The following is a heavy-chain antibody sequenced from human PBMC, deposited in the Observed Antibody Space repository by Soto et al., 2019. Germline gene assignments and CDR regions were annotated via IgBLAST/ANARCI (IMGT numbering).Heavy chain of an antibody. CDR3: ARGSRILGSSWYYFDY. CDR2: INHSGST. J-gene: IGHJ4*02. CDR1: GGSFSGYY. D-gene: IGHD6-13*01. V-gene: IGHV4-34*01. Sequence: SETLSLTCAVYGGSFSGYYWSWIRQPPGKGLEWIGEINHSGSTNYNPSLKSRVTISVDTSKNQFSLKLSSVTAADTAVYYCARGSRILGSSWYYFDYWGQGTLVTVSS.